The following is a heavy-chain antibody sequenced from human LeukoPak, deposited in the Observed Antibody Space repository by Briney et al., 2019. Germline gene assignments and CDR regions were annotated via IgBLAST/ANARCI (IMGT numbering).Heavy chain of an antibody. CDR3: ARSVRRWLFTDNAFDI. V-gene: IGHV3-23*01. J-gene: IGHJ3*02. D-gene: IGHD5-24*01. CDR2: ISGSGGST. Sequence: GGSLRLSCAASGFTFSSYAMSWVRQAPGKGLEWVSAISGSGGSTYYADSVKGRFTISRDNSKNTLYLQMNSLRAEDTAVYYCARSVRRWLFTDNAFDIWGQGTMVTVSS. CDR1: GFTFSSYA.